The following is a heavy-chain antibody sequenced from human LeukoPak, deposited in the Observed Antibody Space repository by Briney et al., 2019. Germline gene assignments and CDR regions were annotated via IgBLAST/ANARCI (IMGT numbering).Heavy chain of an antibody. Sequence: ASVKVSCKASGYTFTNYGISWVRQAPGQGLEWMGWISAYNGNTNYTQKLQGRVTMTTDTSTSTAYMELRSLRSDDTAVYYCARDKFGELSHYYFDYWGQGTLVTVSS. CDR1: GYTFTNYG. CDR2: ISAYNGNT. D-gene: IGHD3-10*01. CDR3: ARDKFGELSHYYFDY. V-gene: IGHV1-18*01. J-gene: IGHJ4*02.